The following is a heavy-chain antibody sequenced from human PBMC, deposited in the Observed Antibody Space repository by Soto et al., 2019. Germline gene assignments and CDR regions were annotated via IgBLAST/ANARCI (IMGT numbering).Heavy chain of an antibody. J-gene: IGHJ6*02. CDR1: GYSFTSYW. V-gene: IGHV5-10-1*01. CDR3: ARQWVSSAGYYGMDV. Sequence: PGESLKISCKGSGYSFTSYWISWVRQMPGKGLEWMGRIDPSDSYTNYSPSFQGHVTISADKSISTAYLQWSSLKASDTAMYYCARQWVSSAGYYGMDVWGQGTTVTVSS. CDR2: IDPSDSYT. D-gene: IGHD6-19*01.